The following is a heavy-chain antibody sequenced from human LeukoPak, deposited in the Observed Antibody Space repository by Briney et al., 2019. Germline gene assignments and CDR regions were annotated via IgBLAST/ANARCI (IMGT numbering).Heavy chain of an antibody. CDR1: GFTITYYG. D-gene: IGHD4-17*01. J-gene: IGHJ4*02. CDR3: TTDVFSLGES. Sequence: GGSLRLSCAASGFTITYYGMHRVRQAPGKGLVWVSHINHDGSITNYADSVKGRFTISRDIAKNTLYLQMNSLGDEDTAVYYCTTDVFSLGESWGQGTLVTVSS. V-gene: IGHV3-74*01. CDR2: INHDGSIT.